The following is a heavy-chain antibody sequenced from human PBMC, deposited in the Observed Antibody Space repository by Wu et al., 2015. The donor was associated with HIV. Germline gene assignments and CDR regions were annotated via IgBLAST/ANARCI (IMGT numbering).Heavy chain of an antibody. V-gene: IGHV1-8*03. J-gene: IGHJ4*02. D-gene: IGHD3-3*01. CDR1: GYTFTSYD. CDR3: ARATSTYYDFWSGYYPPDY. Sequence: QVQLVQSGAEVKKPGASVKVSCKASGYTFTSYDINWVRQATGQGLEWMGWMNPNSGNTGYAQKFQGRVTITRNTSISTAYMELSSLRSEDTAVYYCARATSTYYDFWSGYYPPDYWGQGTLVTVSS. CDR2: MNPNSGNT.